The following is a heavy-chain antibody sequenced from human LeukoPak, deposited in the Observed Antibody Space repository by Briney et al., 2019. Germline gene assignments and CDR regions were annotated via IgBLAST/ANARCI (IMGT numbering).Heavy chain of an antibody. CDR3: ARGVTYYDFWSGYYRINWFDP. CDR2: IYTSGST. CDR1: SGSISSYY. Sequence: PSETLSLTCTVSSGSISSYYWSWIRQPAGKGLEWIGRIYTSGSTNYNPSLKSRVTMSVDTSKNQFSLKLSSVTAADTAVYYCARGVTYYDFWSGYYRINWFDPWGQGTLVTVSS. J-gene: IGHJ5*02. V-gene: IGHV4-4*07. D-gene: IGHD3-3*01.